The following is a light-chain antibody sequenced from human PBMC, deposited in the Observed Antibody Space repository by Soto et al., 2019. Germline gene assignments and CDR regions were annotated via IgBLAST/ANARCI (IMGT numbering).Light chain of an antibody. V-gene: IGKV3-15*01. J-gene: IGKJ1*01. CDR3: QQYNNWPQT. CDR1: QSVSSR. CDR2: GAS. Sequence: EIVLTQSPGILSVSPGERATVSCRSSQSVSSRFLAWYQLKPGQAPRLLIYGASKRAVGLPARFSGSGSGTEFTLTITSLQSEDFAVYYCQQYNNWPQTFGQGTKVDIK.